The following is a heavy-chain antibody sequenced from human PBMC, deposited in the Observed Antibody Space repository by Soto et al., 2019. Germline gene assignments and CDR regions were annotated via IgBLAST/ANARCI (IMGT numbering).Heavy chain of an antibody. CDR2: QNQDGSEK. CDR3: SGGVGDAF. J-gene: IGHJ4*02. V-gene: IGHV3-7*04. CDR1: ESTVRRDW. Sequence: EVHLVESGGGSVQPGGSLRLSCGTFESTVRRDWMNWVRKAPGKGLEWVAHQNQDGSEKYNVDSVKARFTTTRDNAKNSLFLQMKSLRAGDAAVYYCSGGVGDAFWGQGTLVTVSS. D-gene: IGHD1-26*01.